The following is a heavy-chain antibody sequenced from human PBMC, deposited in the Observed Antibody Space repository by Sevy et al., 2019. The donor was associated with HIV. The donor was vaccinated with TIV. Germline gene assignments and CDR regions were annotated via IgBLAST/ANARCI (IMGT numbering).Heavy chain of an antibody. V-gene: IGHV3-23*01. CDR1: GFSFDSYG. J-gene: IGHJ6*03. D-gene: IGHD3-22*01. CDR3: TKGGGGHYDPDEIGYYFYYYNMDV. CDR2: ISGSGSRT. Sequence: GGSLRLSCAVSGFSFDSYGMTWVRQAPGKGLEWVSGISGSGSRTYYADSVKGRFIISRDKSKNTLDLQMNSLRSEDPDLYYCTKGGGGHYDPDEIGYYFYYYNMDVWGKGTTVTVSS.